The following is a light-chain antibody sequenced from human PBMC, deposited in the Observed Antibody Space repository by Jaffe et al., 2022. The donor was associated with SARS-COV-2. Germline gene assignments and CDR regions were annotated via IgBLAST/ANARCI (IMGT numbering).Light chain of an antibody. CDR1: VLPKHY. CDR3: QSADDTGSHWI. J-gene: IGLJ2*01. CDR2: KDI. V-gene: IGLV3-25*03. Sequence: SSELTQAPSVTVSPGQTATITCSGDVLPKHYVNWYQQKSGQAPKLVMSKDIERPAGVPERFFGSISGSSVTLTIRGAEAEDEADYWCQSADDTGSHWIFGGGTRLTVL.